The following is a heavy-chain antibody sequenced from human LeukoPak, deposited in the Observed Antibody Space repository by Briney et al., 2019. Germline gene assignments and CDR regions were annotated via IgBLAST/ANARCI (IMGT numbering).Heavy chain of an antibody. CDR1: GGSFSGYY. Sequence: PSETLSLTCAVYGGSFSGYYWSWIRQPPGKGLEWIGEINHSGSTNYNPSLKSRVTISVDTSKNQFSLKLSSVTAADTAVYYCARGQSSGWYYYWGQGTLVTVSS. CDR2: INHSGST. J-gene: IGHJ4*02. D-gene: IGHD6-19*01. CDR3: ARGQSSGWYYY. V-gene: IGHV4-34*01.